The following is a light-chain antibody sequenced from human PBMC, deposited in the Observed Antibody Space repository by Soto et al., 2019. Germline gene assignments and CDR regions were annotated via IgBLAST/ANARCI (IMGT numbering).Light chain of an antibody. CDR1: QSLIMW. J-gene: IGKJ1*01. Sequence: DIHMTQSPSTLSASVGDRVTITCRASQSLIMWLAWYQQKPGKAPNLLIYKTSSLESGVPSRFSGSGSGTEFTLTISSLQPDDFAAYYCQHWTDYSWTFGQGTKVEVK. V-gene: IGKV1-5*03. CDR2: KTS. CDR3: QHWTDYSWT.